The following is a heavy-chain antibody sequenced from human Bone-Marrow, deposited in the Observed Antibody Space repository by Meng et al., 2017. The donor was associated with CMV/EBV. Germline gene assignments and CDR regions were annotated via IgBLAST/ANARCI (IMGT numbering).Heavy chain of an antibody. V-gene: IGHV4-59*11. Sequence: SETLSLTCSVSGGSISSHYWSWIRQPPGKGLEWIGNIYYSGSTNYNPSLKSRVTISVDTSKNQFSLKLSSVTAADTAVYYCARDGYSYGFKNYGMDVWGQGTTVTVSS. CDR1: GGSISSHY. CDR2: IYYSGST. J-gene: IGHJ6*02. CDR3: ARDGYSYGFKNYGMDV. D-gene: IGHD5-18*01.